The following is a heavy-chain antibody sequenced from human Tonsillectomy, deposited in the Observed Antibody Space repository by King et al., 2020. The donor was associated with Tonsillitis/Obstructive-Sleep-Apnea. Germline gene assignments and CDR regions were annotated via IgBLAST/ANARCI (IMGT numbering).Heavy chain of an antibody. CDR2: FDPEDGET. D-gene: IGHD3-10*01. CDR3: ATGPRRSMVQIYYYYMDV. CDR1: GYTLTELS. V-gene: IGHV1-24*01. Sequence: QVQLVQSGAEVRKPGASVKVSCKVSGYTLTELSIHWVRQAPGKGLEWLGGFDPEDGETVYAQKFQGRVTVTEDTSTDTAYMELSSLPSEDTAVYYCATGPRRSMVQIYYYYMDVWGKGTAVTVSS. J-gene: IGHJ6*03.